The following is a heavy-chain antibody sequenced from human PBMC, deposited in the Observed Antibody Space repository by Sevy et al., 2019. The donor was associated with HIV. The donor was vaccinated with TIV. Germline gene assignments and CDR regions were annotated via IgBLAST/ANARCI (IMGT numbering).Heavy chain of an antibody. CDR1: GGSFSGYY. J-gene: IGHJ4*02. CDR2: INHSGST. V-gene: IGHV4-34*01. Sequence: SETLSLTCAVYGGSFSGYYWSWIRQPPGKGLEWIGEINHSGSTNYNPSLKSRVTISVDTSKNQFSLKLSSVTAADTAVYYCARVVDTAMVIDYWGQGTLVTVSS. D-gene: IGHD5-18*01. CDR3: ARVVDTAMVIDY.